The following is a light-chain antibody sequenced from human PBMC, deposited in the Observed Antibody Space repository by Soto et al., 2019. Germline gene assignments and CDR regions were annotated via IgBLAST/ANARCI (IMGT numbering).Light chain of an antibody. Sequence: IVLTQSPATLSLSPGERAPLSCRASQSVSSSLAWYQQKPGQPPRLLIYDASNRATGIPARFSGSGSGTDFTLIVSCLEAEDFSVYYCQQRSSCHLTGGGGIEVEIK. J-gene: IGKJ4*01. CDR2: DAS. CDR3: QQRSSCHLT. V-gene: IGKV3-11*01. CDR1: QSVSSS.